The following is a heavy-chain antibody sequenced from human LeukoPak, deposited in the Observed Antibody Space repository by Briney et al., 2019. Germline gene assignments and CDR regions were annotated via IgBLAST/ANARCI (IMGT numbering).Heavy chain of an antibody. Sequence: SQTLSLTCAVSGGSISSGGYSWGWIRQPPGKGLEWIGYIYHSGSTYYNPSLKSRVTISVDRSKNQFSLKLSSVTAADTAVYYCAREAAAGPSFDYWGQGTLVTVSS. CDR3: AREAAAGPSFDY. J-gene: IGHJ4*02. D-gene: IGHD6-13*01. CDR2: IYHSGST. V-gene: IGHV4-30-2*01. CDR1: GGSISSGGYS.